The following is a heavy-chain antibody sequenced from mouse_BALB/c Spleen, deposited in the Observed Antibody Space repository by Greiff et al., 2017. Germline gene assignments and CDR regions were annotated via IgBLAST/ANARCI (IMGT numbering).Heavy chain of an antibody. CDR1: GFTFSSYA. CDR3: ARGDGNIDY. CDR2: ISSGGSYT. D-gene: IGHD2-1*01. J-gene: IGHJ2*01. V-gene: IGHV5-9-3*01. Sequence: EVHLVESGGGLVKPGGSLKLSCAASGFTFSSYAMSWVRQTPEKRLEWVATISSGGSYTYYPDSVKGRFTISRDNAKNTLYLQMSSLRSEDTAMYYCARGDGNIDYWGQGTTLTVSS.